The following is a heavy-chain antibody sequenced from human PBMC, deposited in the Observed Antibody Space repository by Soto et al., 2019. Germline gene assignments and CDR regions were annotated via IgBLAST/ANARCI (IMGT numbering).Heavy chain of an antibody. CDR2: IHSDGTSA. CDR1: GFTFSNYW. Sequence: EVQLVESGVGLIQPGGSLRLSCAASGFTFSNYWMHWVRPAPGKGLVWVSCIHSDGTSATYADSVKGRFSTSRDNAKGTLYLQMNSLRVEDTAVYYCVGPSTVVNAFDIWGQGTTVNVSS. CDR3: VGPSTVVNAFDI. V-gene: IGHV3-74*01. J-gene: IGHJ3*02. D-gene: IGHD1-1*01.